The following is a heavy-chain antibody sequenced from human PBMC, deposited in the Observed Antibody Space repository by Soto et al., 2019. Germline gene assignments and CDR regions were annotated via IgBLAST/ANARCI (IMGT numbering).Heavy chain of an antibody. CDR1: GFTFSSYA. Sequence: PGGSLRLSCAASGFTFSSYAMSWVRQAPGKGLEWVSAISGSGGSTYYADSVKGRFTISRDNSKNTLYLQMNSLRAEDTVVYYCIASSGWYYFDYWGQGTLVTVSS. J-gene: IGHJ4*02. V-gene: IGHV3-23*01. CDR2: ISGSGGST. CDR3: IASSGWYYFDY. D-gene: IGHD6-19*01.